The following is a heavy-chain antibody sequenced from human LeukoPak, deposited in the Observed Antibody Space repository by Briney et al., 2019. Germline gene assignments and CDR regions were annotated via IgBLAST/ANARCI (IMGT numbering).Heavy chain of an antibody. CDR1: GLTFSSYE. J-gene: IGHJ6*02. Sequence: GGSLRLSCAASGLTFSSYEMNWVRQAPGKGLEWVSCISSSGSTIYYAGSVKGRFTISRDNAKRSLYLQMNSLRAEDTAVYYCARGGYSYGYDYYHGMDVWGQGTTVTVSS. CDR3: ARGGYSYGYDYYHGMDV. D-gene: IGHD5-18*01. CDR2: ISSSGSTI. V-gene: IGHV3-48*03.